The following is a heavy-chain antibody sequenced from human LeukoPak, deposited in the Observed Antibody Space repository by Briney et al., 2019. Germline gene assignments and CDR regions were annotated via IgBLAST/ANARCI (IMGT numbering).Heavy chain of an antibody. CDR3: ARDLRDGDFGGDDY. Sequence: GGSLRLSCAASGFTFSDYYMSWIRQAPGEGLEWVSYISSSGSTIYYADSVKGRFTISRDNAKRSLYLQMNSLRAEDTAVYYCARDLRDGDFGGDDYWGQGTLVTVSS. D-gene: IGHD4-17*01. CDR1: GFTFSDYY. V-gene: IGHV3-11*01. J-gene: IGHJ4*02. CDR2: ISSSGSTI.